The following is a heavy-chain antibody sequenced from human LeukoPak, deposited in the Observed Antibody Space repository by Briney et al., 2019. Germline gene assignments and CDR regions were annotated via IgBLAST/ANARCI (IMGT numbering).Heavy chain of an antibody. J-gene: IGHJ4*02. V-gene: IGHV3-7*01. Sequence: PGGSLRLSCVASGFSFSSYVMNWVRQAPGTGLEWVANIKQDGSEKYYVDSVRGRFTISRDNAKNSLYLQMNSLRPEDTAVYYCARYDYGGNYDFWGQGTLVTVSS. CDR1: GFSFSSYV. CDR3: ARYDYGGNYDF. CDR2: IKQDGSEK. D-gene: IGHD4-23*01.